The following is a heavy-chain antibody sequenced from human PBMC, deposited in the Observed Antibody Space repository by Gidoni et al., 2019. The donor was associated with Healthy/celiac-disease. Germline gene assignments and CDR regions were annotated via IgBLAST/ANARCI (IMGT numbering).Heavy chain of an antibody. D-gene: IGHD5-18*01. CDR1: GGSISSYY. CDR3: ARDGGYSYGYLYYGMDV. J-gene: IGHJ6*02. V-gene: IGHV4-59*01. CDR2: IYYSGST. Sequence: KPSETLSLTCTVSGGSISSYYWSWIRQPPGKGLEWNGYIYYSGSTNYNPSLKSRVTLSVDTSKNQFSLKLSSVTAADPAVYYCARDGGYSYGYLYYGMDVWGHGTTVTVSS.